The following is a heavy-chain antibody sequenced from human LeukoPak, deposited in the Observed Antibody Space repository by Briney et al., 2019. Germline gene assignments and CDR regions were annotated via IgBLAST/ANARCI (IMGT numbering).Heavy chain of an antibody. CDR1: GYTFTSYD. CDR2: MNPNSGNT. V-gene: IGHV1-8*01. J-gene: IGHJ4*02. Sequence: ASVKVSCKASGYTFTSYDINWVRQATGQGLEWMGWMNPNSGNTGYAQKFQGRVTMTRNTSISTAYMELSSLRSEDTAVYYCARGRMVRGVMIFDYWGQGTLVTVSS. CDR3: ARGRMVRGVMIFDY. D-gene: IGHD3-10*01.